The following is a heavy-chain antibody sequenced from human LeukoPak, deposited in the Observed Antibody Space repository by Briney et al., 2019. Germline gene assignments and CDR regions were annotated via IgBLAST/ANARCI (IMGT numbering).Heavy chain of an antibody. CDR1: GFTFDNYA. D-gene: IGHD2/OR15-2a*01. J-gene: IGHJ4*02. CDR3: AREGPRGNSQFDY. Sequence: GGSLRLSCAASGFTFDNYAMNWVRQVPGKGLEWISLISWNSGTIGYADSVKGRFTISRDNANNFLYLQMNSLRAEDTAVYYCAREGPRGNSQFDYWGQGTLVTVSS. CDR2: ISWNSGTI. V-gene: IGHV3-9*01.